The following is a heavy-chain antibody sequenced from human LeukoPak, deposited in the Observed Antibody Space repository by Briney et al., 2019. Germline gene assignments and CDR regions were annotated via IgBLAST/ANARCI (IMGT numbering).Heavy chain of an antibody. D-gene: IGHD6-6*01. CDR3: ARGRGAARLGRKYYFDY. V-gene: IGHV1-2*02. CDR1: GYTFTGYY. J-gene: IGHJ4*02. CDR2: INPNSGGT. Sequence: ASVKVSCKASGYTFTGYYMHWVRQAPGQGLEWMGWINPNSGGTNYAQKFQGRVTMTRDTSISTAYMELSRLRSEDTAVYYCARGRGAARLGRKYYFDYWGQGTLVTVSS.